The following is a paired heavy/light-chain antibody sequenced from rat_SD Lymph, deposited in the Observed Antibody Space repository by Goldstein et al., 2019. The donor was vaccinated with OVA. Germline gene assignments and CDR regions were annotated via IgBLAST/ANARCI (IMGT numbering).Heavy chain of an antibody. CDR3: ARRPRTLDYWYFDF. CDR2: IAWDGDK. V-gene: IGHV8S18*01. J-gene: IGHJ1*01. Sequence: QVTLKESGPGMFQPSKTLSLTCSFSGFSLSTSGMVVSWIRQPSGKSLEWLAAIAWDGDKYYNPSLKSRLTVSKDTSNTQVFLKITSVDIADTATYYCARRPRTLDYWYFDFWGPGTMVTVSS. CDR1: GFSLSTSGMV. D-gene: IGHD4-2*01.
Light chain of an antibody. V-gene: IGKV12S34*01. J-gene: IGKJ2-3*01. Sequence: DIQMTQSPASLSASLGETVTIDCRASEDIYNRLAWYQQKPGKSPQLLIYNENSLHTGVPSRFSGSGSGTQYSLKINSLQSEDVAGYFCQQYYNYPYTFGAGTKLELK. CDR2: NEN. CDR3: QQYYNYPYT. CDR1: EDIYNR.